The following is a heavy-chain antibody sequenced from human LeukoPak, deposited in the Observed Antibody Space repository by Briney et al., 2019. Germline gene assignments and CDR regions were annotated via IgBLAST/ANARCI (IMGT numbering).Heavy chain of an antibody. D-gene: IGHD4-11*01. CDR2: ISGSGGST. CDR3: AKAPRPYSNYGGY. Sequence: GGSLRLSCAASGFTFSSYAMSWVRQAPGKGLEWVSAISGSGGSTYYADSVKGRFTISRDNSKNTLYLQMNSLRAEDTAVCYCAKAPRPYSNYGGYWGQGTLVTVSS. CDR1: GFTFSSYA. V-gene: IGHV3-23*01. J-gene: IGHJ4*02.